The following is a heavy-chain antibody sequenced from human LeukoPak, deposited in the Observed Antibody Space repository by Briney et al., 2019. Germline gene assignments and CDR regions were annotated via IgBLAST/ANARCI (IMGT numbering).Heavy chain of an antibody. CDR2: LSENERVA. V-gene: IGHV3-64*01. Sequence: GGSLRLSCEASGFIFSGYDMSWFRQAPGKGLEYVSSLSENERVAFFANSVKGRFTISRDDSKSTLYLQMGSLTTEDTAVYYCARDRALYDSRRGYYYTEDDYWGQGTLVTVSS. J-gene: IGHJ4*02. D-gene: IGHD3-22*01. CDR1: GFIFSGYD. CDR3: ARDRALYDSRRGYYYTEDDY.